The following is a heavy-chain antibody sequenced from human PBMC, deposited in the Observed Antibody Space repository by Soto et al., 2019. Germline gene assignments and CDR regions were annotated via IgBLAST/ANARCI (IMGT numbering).Heavy chain of an antibody. D-gene: IGHD3-10*01. Sequence: ASVKVSCKVSGYTLTELSMHWVRQAPGKGLEWMGGFDPEDGETIYAQKFQGRVTMTEDTSTDTAYMELSSLRSEDTAVYYCATLLTMVRGWSAFDIWGQGTMVTVSS. CDR3: ATLLTMVRGWSAFDI. V-gene: IGHV1-24*01. CDR1: GYTLTELS. CDR2: FDPEDGET. J-gene: IGHJ3*02.